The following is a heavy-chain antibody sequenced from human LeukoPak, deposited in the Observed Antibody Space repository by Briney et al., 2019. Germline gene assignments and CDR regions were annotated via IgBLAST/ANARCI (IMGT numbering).Heavy chain of an antibody. D-gene: IGHD3-9*01. CDR3: ARATRNYDILTGYYEHFDY. V-gene: IGHV4-59*12. CDR2: IYYSGGT. J-gene: IGHJ4*02. CDR1: GGSISSYY. Sequence: SETLSLTCIVSGGSISSYYWSWIRQPPGKGLEWIGYIYYSGGTNYNPSLKSRVTMSVDTSKNQFSLKLSSVTAADTAVYYCARATRNYDILTGYYEHFDYWGQGTLVTVSS.